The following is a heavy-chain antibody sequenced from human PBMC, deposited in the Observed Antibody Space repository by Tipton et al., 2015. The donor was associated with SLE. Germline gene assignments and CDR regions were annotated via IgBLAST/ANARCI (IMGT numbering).Heavy chain of an antibody. Sequence: TLSLTCSVSGGSISSDHWIWIRQPPGKGLEWLGYISDGGGTNYNPSLKSRVTISVDPAKNQFSLKLTSVTAPDTAVYYCARGMVTWRGAIIGVDVWGQGTFVTVSS. CDR2: ISDGGGT. CDR3: ARGMVTWRGAIIGVDV. D-gene: IGHD2-21*02. J-gene: IGHJ6*02. V-gene: IGHV4-4*09. CDR1: GGSISSDH.